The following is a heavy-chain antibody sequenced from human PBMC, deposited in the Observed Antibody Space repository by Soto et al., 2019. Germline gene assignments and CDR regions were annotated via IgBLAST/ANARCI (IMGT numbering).Heavy chain of an antibody. CDR2: ISSSSSYI. CDR1: GFTFSSYS. J-gene: IGHJ3*02. Sequence: GGSLRLSCAASGFTFSSYSMNWVLQAPGKGLEWVSSISSSSSYIYYAYSVKGRFTISRDNSKNTLYLQMNSLRAEDTAVYYCAKDQQWPDLGLFDIWGQGTMVTVSS. CDR3: AKDQQWPDLGLFDI. D-gene: IGHD6-19*01. V-gene: IGHV3-21*04.